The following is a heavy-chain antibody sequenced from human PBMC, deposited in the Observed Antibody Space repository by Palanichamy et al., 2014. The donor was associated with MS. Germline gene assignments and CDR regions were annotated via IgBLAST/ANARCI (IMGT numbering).Heavy chain of an antibody. V-gene: IGHV3-23*01. CDR3: AKDTYYYDGTAYPNYYFEY. D-gene: IGHD3-22*01. J-gene: IGHJ4*02. CDR1: GFSFSSYA. CDR2: ISGSGLSA. Sequence: DVQLLESGGGLVQPGGSLRLSCAASGFSFSSYAMNWVRQAPGKGLEWVSAISGSGLSAYYADSVKGRFTISRDNYKNTLYLQMNSLRVEDTAVYYCAKDTYYYDGTAYPNYYFEYWGQGTLVTVSS.